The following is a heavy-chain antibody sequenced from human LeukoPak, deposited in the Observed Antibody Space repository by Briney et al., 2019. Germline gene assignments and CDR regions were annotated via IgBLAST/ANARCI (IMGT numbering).Heavy chain of an antibody. D-gene: IGHD3-22*01. J-gene: IGHJ4*02. CDR2: ISSSSSYI. Sequence: GGSLRLSCAASGFTFSSYSMDWVRQAPGKGLEWVSSISSSSSYIYYADSVKGRFTISRDNAKNSLYLQMNSLRAEDTAVYYCARSDINYYDSRIPYYFDYWGQGTLVTVSS. CDR1: GFTFSSYS. CDR3: ARSDINYYDSRIPYYFDY. V-gene: IGHV3-21*01.